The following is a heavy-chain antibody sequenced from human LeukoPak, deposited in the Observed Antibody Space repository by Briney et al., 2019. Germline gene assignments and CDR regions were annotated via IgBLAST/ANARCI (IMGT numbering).Heavy chain of an antibody. CDR3: AKAPRYYDTSGYYAY. D-gene: IGHD3-22*01. CDR2: ISGSGAST. Sequence: GGSLRLSCAASGFTFSGYAMTWVRQAPGKGLEWVAGISGSGASTYYADSVKGRFTISRDNSKNTLYLQMNSLRVADTAVYYCAKAPRYYDTSGYYAYWGQGTLVTVSS. V-gene: IGHV3-23*01. CDR1: GFTFSGYA. J-gene: IGHJ4*02.